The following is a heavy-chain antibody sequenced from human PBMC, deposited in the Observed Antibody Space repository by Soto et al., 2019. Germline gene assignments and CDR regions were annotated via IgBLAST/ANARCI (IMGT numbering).Heavy chain of an antibody. Sequence: QVQLQESGPGLVKPSETLFLTCTVSGGSFSPYYWSWIRQPPGKGLEWIGYIYHSGPTNYNPSLKSRLTISVDTSKNHLSLKLTSMTAADTAVYYCARGGRYRYGLDVWGQGTTVTVSS. J-gene: IGHJ6*02. CDR2: IYHSGPT. D-gene: IGHD1-1*01. V-gene: IGHV4-59*01. CDR3: ARGGRYRYGLDV. CDR1: GGSFSPYY.